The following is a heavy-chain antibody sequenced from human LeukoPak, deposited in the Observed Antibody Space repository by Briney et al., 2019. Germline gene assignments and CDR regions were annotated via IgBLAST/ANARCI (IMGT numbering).Heavy chain of an antibody. J-gene: IGHJ5*02. D-gene: IGHD3-22*01. Sequence: PSETLSLTCTVSGGSISTSNYHWGWLRQPPGKGLEWIGNIFYSGSTYYSPSLRSRVTISLDTSRNQFSLKLSSVTAADTAVYYCARDGEYYYDSSGYCNWFDPWGQGTLVTVSS. CDR2: IFYSGST. CDR3: ARDGEYYYDSSGYCNWFDP. V-gene: IGHV4-39*07. CDR1: GGSISTSNYH.